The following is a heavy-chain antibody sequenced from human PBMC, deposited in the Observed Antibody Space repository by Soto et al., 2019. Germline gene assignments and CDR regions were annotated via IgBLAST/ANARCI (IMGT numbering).Heavy chain of an antibody. CDR1: GGSISNHY. V-gene: IGHV4-59*11. CDR3: ARSNWYSEY. CDR2: IYDNGNT. D-gene: IGHD7-27*01. Sequence: QVQLQESGPGLVKPSETLSLTCTVSGGSISNHYWSWIRQPPGKGLEWIGYIYDNGNTNYNPSLKIRVTMSVDPSKNQFSLKLSSVTAADTAVYYCARSNWYSEYWGQGTLVTVSS. J-gene: IGHJ4*02.